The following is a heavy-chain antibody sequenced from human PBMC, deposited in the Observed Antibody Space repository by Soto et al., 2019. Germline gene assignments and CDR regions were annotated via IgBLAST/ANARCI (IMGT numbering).Heavy chain of an antibody. Sequence: GGSLRLSCAASGFTFSSYAMSWVRQAPGKGLEWVSAISGSGGSTYYADSVKGRFTISRDNSKNTLYLQMNSLRAEATAVYYCAKDGEPGDQFYFDYWGQGTLVTVSS. J-gene: IGHJ4*02. CDR1: GFTFSSYA. D-gene: IGHD7-27*01. CDR3: AKDGEPGDQFYFDY. CDR2: ISGSGGST. V-gene: IGHV3-23*01.